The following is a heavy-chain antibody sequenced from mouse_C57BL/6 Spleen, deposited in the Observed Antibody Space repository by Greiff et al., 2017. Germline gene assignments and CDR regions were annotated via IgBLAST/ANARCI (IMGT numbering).Heavy chain of an antibody. Sequence: QVQLQQPGAELVKPGASVKLSCKASGYTFTSSWMHWVKQRPGQGLEWIGMIHPNSGSTNYNEKFKSKATLTVDKSSSTAYMQLSSLTSEDSAVYYCARGGYYDYYAMDYWGQGTSVTVSS. J-gene: IGHJ4*01. V-gene: IGHV1-64*01. CDR3: ARGGYYDYYAMDY. CDR1: GYTFTSSW. D-gene: IGHD2-3*01. CDR2: IHPNSGST.